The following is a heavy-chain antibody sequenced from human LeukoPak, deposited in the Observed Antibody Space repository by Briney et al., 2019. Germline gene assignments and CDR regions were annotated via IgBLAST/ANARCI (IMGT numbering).Heavy chain of an antibody. CDR2: ISGDGGST. CDR1: GFTFDDYA. Sequence: PGGSLRLSCAASGFTFDDYAMHWVRQAPGKGLEWVSLISGDGGSTSYADSMKGRFTISRDNSKNSLYLQLNSLRPEDTALYYCARKHLESSSWYLPFDFWGQGTLVTVSS. J-gene: IGHJ4*02. CDR3: ARKHLESSSWYLPFDF. V-gene: IGHV3-43*02. D-gene: IGHD6-13*01.